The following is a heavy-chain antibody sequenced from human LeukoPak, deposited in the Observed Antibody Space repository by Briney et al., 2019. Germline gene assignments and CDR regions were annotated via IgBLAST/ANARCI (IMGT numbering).Heavy chain of an antibody. D-gene: IGHD2-15*01. Sequence: SETLSLTCTVSGASIGSIGAYWGWVRQPPGKGLEWLVTMSYSGTMSYSGTTYYNPSLRSRVTISVDTSKSQFSLKLSSVTAADTAVYYCARRRAATYYFDCWGQGTLVTVSS. V-gene: IGHV4-61*05. J-gene: IGHJ4*02. CDR3: ARRRAATYYFDC. CDR2: MSYSGTT. CDR1: GASIGSIGAY.